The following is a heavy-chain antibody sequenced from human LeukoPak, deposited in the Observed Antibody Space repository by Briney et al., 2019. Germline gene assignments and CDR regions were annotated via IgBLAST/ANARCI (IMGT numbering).Heavy chain of an antibody. V-gene: IGHV4-59*01. CDR1: GGSISSYY. Sequence: PSETLSLTCTVSGGSISSYYWSWIQQPPGKGLEWIGYIYYSGSTNYNSSLKSRVSISIDTSKNRFSLKLSSVTAADTAVYYCARDLVGATPSWGQGTLVTVSS. D-gene: IGHD1-26*01. CDR2: IYYSGST. CDR3: ARDLVGATPS. J-gene: IGHJ4*02.